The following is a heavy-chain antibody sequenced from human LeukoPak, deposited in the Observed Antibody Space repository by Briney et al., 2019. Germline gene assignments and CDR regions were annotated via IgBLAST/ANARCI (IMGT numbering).Heavy chain of an antibody. D-gene: IGHD6-19*01. CDR3: ARDGALYSSGWYFDY. V-gene: IGHV3-30*04. Sequence: GRSLRLSCAASGFTFSSYAMHWVRQAPGKGLGWVAVISYDGSNKYYADSVKGRFTISRDNSKNTLYLQMNSLRAEDTAAYHCARDGALYSSGWYFDYWGQGTLVTVSS. CDR2: ISYDGSNK. J-gene: IGHJ4*02. CDR1: GFTFSSYA.